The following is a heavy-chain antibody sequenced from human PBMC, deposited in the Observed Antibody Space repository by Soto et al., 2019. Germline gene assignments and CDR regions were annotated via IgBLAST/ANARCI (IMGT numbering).Heavy chain of an antibody. CDR3: ASRYYYDSSGYFAFDI. CDR1: GYSFTSYW. Sequence: GESLKISCKGSGYSFTSYWIGWVRQMPGKGLEWMGIIYPGDSDTRYSPSFQGQVTISADKSISTAYLQWSSLKASDTAMYYCASRYYYDSSGYFAFDIWGQGTMVTVSS. V-gene: IGHV5-51*01. D-gene: IGHD3-22*01. CDR2: IYPGDSDT. J-gene: IGHJ3*02.